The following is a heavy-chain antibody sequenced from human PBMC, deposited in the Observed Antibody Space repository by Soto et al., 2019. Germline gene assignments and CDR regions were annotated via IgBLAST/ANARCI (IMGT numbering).Heavy chain of an antibody. CDR1: GFTFSSYA. Sequence: HLVESGGGVVQPRGSLRLSCAASGFTFSSYAIHWVRQAPGKGLEWVAIIWFDGSNKYYADSVKGRFSISRDNSKNTLFLQMDSLRAEDTAVYYCARGQLPAATTYFDFWGQGTLVIVSS. CDR3: ARGQLPAATTYFDF. D-gene: IGHD2-15*01. V-gene: IGHV3-33*01. J-gene: IGHJ4*02. CDR2: IWFDGSNK.